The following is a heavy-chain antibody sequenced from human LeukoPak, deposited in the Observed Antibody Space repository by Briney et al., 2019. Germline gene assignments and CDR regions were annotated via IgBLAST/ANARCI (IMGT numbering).Heavy chain of an antibody. D-gene: IGHD3-3*01. V-gene: IGHV3-23*01. Sequence: PGGSLRLSCAASGFTFSNFAMSWVRQAPGKGLEWVSGISGSGDATYHADSVKGRFTISRDNSKNTLYLQMNSLRAEDTAVFYCAKGTPNWRGSEDYFDNWGQGTLVTVSS. CDR2: ISGSGDAT. CDR3: AKGTPNWRGSEDYFDN. J-gene: IGHJ4*02. CDR1: GFTFSNFA.